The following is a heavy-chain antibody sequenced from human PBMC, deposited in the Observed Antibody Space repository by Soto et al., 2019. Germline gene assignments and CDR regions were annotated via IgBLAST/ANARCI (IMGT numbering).Heavy chain of an antibody. Sequence: SETLSLTGAGYGGSFSGYYWSWIRQPTGKGLEWIGEINHSGSTNYNPSLKSRVTISVDTSKNQFSLKLSSVTAADTAVYYCARGARLYYYYYYMDVWGKGTTVTVSS. J-gene: IGHJ6*03. D-gene: IGHD5-12*01. CDR3: ARGARLYYYYYYMDV. CDR2: INHSGST. V-gene: IGHV4-34*01. CDR1: GGSFSGYY.